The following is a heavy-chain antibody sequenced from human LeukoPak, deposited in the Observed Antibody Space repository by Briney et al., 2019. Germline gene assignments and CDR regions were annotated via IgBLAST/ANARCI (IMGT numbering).Heavy chain of an antibody. CDR2: IRYDGSNK. CDR3: AKDRIGYCSSTSCHRFDY. Sequence: GGSLRLSCAASGFTFSSYWMHWVRQAPGKGLEWVAFIRYDGSNKYYADSVKGRFTISRDNSKNTLYLQMNSLRAEDTAVYYCAKDRIGYCSSTSCHRFDYWGQGTLVTVSS. D-gene: IGHD2-2*01. J-gene: IGHJ4*02. V-gene: IGHV3-30*02. CDR1: GFTFSSYW.